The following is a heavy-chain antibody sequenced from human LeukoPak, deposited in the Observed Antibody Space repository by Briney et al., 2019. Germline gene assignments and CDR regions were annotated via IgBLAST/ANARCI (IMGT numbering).Heavy chain of an antibody. CDR3: AKSVGNYDFWSGYIEPFDY. V-gene: IGHV3-23*01. CDR1: GFTFSSYA. Sequence: PGGSLRLSCAASGFTFSSYAMSWVRQAPGKGLEWVSAISGSGGSTYYADSVKGRFTISRDNSKNTLYLQMNSLRAEDTAVYYCAKSVGNYDFWSGYIEPFDYWGQGTLVTVSS. D-gene: IGHD3-3*01. J-gene: IGHJ4*02. CDR2: ISGSGGST.